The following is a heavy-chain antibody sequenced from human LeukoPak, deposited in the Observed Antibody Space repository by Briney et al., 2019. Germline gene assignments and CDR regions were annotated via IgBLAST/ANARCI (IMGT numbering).Heavy chain of an antibody. CDR1: GGSFSGYY. V-gene: IGHV4-34*01. CDR2: INHSGST. J-gene: IGHJ2*01. D-gene: IGHD5-18*01. Sequence: SETLSLTCAVYGGSFSGYYWSWIRQPPGKGLEWIGEINHSGSTNYNPSLKSRVTISVDTSKNQSPLKLTSVTAADTAVYYCARGVYNYGSDCYFDLWGRGTLVTVSS. CDR3: ARGVYNYGSDCYFDL.